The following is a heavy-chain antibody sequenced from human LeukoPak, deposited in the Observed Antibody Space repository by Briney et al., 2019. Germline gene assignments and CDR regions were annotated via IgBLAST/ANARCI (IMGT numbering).Heavy chain of an antibody. J-gene: IGHJ4*02. Sequence: ASETLSLTCAVYGGSFSGYYWSWIRQPPGKGLEWIGEINHSGSTNYNPSLKSRVTISVDRSKNQFSLKLSSVTAADTAVYYCASGIAAAGPSYYFDYWGQGTLVTVSS. CDR1: GGSFSGYY. CDR3: ASGIAAAGPSYYFDY. D-gene: IGHD6-13*01. V-gene: IGHV4-34*01. CDR2: INHSGST.